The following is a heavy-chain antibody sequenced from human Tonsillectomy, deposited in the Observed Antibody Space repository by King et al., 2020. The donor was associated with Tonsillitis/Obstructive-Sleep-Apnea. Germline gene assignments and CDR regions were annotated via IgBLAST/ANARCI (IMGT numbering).Heavy chain of an antibody. CDR1: GGSISSYSDY. V-gene: IGHV4-39*01. CDR3: ARQIGHYDILTGYSQNWFDP. Sequence: LQLQESGPGLVKPSETLSLTCTVSGGSISSYSDYWGWISQPPGKGLEWIGNIYYSGSTYYSPSLKSRVTISVDTSKNQFSLKLTSMTAADTAVYYCARQIGHYDILTGYSQNWFDPWGQGTLVTVSS. D-gene: IGHD3-9*01. J-gene: IGHJ5*02. CDR2: IYYSGST.